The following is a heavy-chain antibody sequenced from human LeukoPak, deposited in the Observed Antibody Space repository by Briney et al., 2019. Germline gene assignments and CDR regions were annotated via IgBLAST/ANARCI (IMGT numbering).Heavy chain of an antibody. V-gene: IGHV1-46*04. J-gene: IGHJ2*01. Sequence: ASVKVSCKASGYTFTSYYIHWVRQAPGHGLEWMGIINPSGGSTNYGQKLQGRITMTRDTSTNTVYMELRKLRSEDTALYYCATDLRGQYVSGTMYAPFDLWGRGTLVTVSS. CDR2: INPSGGST. CDR1: GYTFTSYY. D-gene: IGHD3-10*01. CDR3: ATDLRGQYVSGTMYAPFDL.